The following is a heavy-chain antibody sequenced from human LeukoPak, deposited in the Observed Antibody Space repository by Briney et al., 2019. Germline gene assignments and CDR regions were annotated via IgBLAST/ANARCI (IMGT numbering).Heavy chain of an antibody. CDR3: ARGGAARYTYYYYGMDV. CDR1: GGSFSGYY. J-gene: IGHJ6*02. Sequence: SETLSLTCAVYGGSFSGYYWSWIRQPPGKGLEWIGEINHSGSTNYYPSLKSRVTISVDTSKNQFSLKLSSVTAADTAVYYCARGGAARYTYYYYGMDVWGQGTTVTVSS. D-gene: IGHD6-6*01. CDR2: INHSGST. V-gene: IGHV4-34*01.